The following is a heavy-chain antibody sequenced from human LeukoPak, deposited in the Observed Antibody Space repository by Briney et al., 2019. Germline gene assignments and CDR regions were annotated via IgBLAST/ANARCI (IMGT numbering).Heavy chain of an antibody. V-gene: IGHV4-34*01. CDR1: GGSFSGYY. J-gene: IGHJ6*03. Sequence: SETLSLTCAVYGGSFSGYYWSWIRQPPGKGLEWIGEINHSGSTNYNPSLKSRVTMSVDTSKNQFSLKLSSVTAADTAVYYCARGSRGGRLYYYYYMDVWGKGTTVTVSS. CDR2: INHSGST. D-gene: IGHD3-10*01. CDR3: ARGSRGGRLYYYYYMDV.